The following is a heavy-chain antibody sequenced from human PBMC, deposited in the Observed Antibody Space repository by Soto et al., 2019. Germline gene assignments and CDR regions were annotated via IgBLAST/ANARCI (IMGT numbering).Heavy chain of an antibody. CDR2: IYYSGST. CDR3: ARGIYCSGGSCYPQFDY. CDR1: GGSISSYY. Sequence: SETLSLTCTVSGGSISSYYWSWIGQPPGKGLEWIGYIYYSGSTNYNPSLKSRVTISVDTSKNQFSLKLSSVTAADTAVYYCARGIYCSGGSCYPQFDYWGQGTLVTVSS. J-gene: IGHJ4*02. D-gene: IGHD2-15*01. V-gene: IGHV4-59*01.